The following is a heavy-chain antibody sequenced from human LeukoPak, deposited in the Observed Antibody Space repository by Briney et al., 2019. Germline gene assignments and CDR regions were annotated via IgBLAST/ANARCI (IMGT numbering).Heavy chain of an antibody. CDR2: TYYSGST. CDR3: ARVAGAKYYFDF. CDR1: GGSISSYY. J-gene: IGHJ4*02. V-gene: IGHV4-59*01. D-gene: IGHD3-10*01. Sequence: SETLSLTCTVSGGSISSYYWSWIRQPPGKGLEWIGYTYYSGSTNYNPSLKSRVTISVDTSKNQFSLKLSSVTAADTAVYYCARVAGAKYYFDFWGQGTLVTVSS.